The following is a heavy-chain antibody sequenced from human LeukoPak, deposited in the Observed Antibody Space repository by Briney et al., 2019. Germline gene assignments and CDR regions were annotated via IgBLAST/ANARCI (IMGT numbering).Heavy chain of an antibody. Sequence: GASLKISCKGSGYSFTTYWISWVRPMPGKGLEWMGRIDPSDSYTDYSPSFQGHVSISVDKSISTAYLQWSSLKASDTALYYCARRGRYSGSYYSLGYWGQGTLVTVSS. CDR1: GYSFTTYW. D-gene: IGHD1-26*01. CDR2: IDPSDSYT. V-gene: IGHV5-10-1*01. J-gene: IGHJ4*02. CDR3: ARRGRYSGSYYSLGY.